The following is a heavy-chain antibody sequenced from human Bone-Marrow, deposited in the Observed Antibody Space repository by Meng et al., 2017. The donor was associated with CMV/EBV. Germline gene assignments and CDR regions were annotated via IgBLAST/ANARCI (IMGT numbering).Heavy chain of an antibody. D-gene: IGHD3-22*01. CDR1: GYTFTGYY. J-gene: IGHJ3*02. Sequence: ASVKVSCKASGYTFTGYYMHWVRQAPGQGLEWMGWINPNSGGTNYAQKFQGRVTMTRDTSIGTAYMELSRLRSDDTAVYYCARVLAFGSSGYYRPDAFDIWGQGTMVTVPS. V-gene: IGHV1-2*02. CDR2: INPNSGGT. CDR3: ARVLAFGSSGYYRPDAFDI.